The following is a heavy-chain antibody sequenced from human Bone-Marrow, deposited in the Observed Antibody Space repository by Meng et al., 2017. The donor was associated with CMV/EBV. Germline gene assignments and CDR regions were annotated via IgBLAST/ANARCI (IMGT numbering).Heavy chain of an antibody. CDR2: VSPNTGAT. J-gene: IGHJ5*02. CDR3: ARSTWYDYFDP. V-gene: IGHV1-2*02. D-gene: IGHD6-13*01. Sequence: ASVKVSCKASGPTFTGYYLHWVRPAPGQGLQWLGWVSPNTGATQYAENFQGRVTFSRDTSTTTAYMELTSLTSDDTAVYYCARSTWYDYFDPWGQGTLVTVSS. CDR1: GPTFTGYY.